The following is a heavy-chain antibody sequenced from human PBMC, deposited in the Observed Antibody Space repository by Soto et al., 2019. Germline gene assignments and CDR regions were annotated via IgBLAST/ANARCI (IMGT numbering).Heavy chain of an antibody. Sequence: GGSLRLSCTASGFTVTNCYMSWVRQAPGKGLEWVSVIYSGGTTSYSDSVRGRFTISRDNSMNILYLQMNSLRAEDTAVYFCARDGQRIPPGQWGQGTLVTVSS. D-gene: IGHD2-21*01. CDR2: IYSGGTT. V-gene: IGHV3-66*01. CDR1: GFTVTNCY. CDR3: ARDGQRIPPGQ. J-gene: IGHJ4*02.